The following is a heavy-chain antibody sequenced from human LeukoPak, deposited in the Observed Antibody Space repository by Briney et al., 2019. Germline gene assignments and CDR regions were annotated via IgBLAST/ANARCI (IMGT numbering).Heavy chain of an antibody. CDR3: ARYIVSYPHDAFDI. Sequence: ASETLSLTCTASGGSINNYYWSWIRQPPGKGLEWIGYIYYSGSTSYNPSLKSRVTISVDTSKKQFSLKLSPVTAADTAFYYCARYIVSYPHDAFDIWGQGTMVTVSS. V-gene: IGHV4-59*01. J-gene: IGHJ3*02. D-gene: IGHD1-26*01. CDR2: IYYSGST. CDR1: GGSINNYY.